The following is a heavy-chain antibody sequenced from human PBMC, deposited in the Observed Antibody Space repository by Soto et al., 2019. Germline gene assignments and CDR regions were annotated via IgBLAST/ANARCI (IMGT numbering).Heavy chain of an antibody. J-gene: IGHJ6*01. CDR3: ARHAFGSGFYYGMNV. CDR1: GDAITSYF. D-gene: IGHD3-10*01. CDR2: IYYTGST. Sequence: QVQLQESGPGLVKPSETLSLTCAVSGDAITSYFWSWIRQPPEKGLEWLGYIYYTGSTIYNPSLMRRVTISLDTSKNQFSLKLSSVTAADTAVYYCARHAFGSGFYYGMNVW. V-gene: IGHV4-59*08.